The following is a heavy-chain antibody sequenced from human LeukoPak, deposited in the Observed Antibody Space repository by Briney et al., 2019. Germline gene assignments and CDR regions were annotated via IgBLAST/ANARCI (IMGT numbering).Heavy chain of an antibody. V-gene: IGHV1-2*02. Sequence: ASVKVSCKASGYTFTAYYIHWVRQAPGQGLEWMAWINPDSGGTNYAQKFQGRVTMTRDTSISTAYMELSSLRSDNTAVYYCARAGMVVQPSAQNDYWGQGTLVTVSS. J-gene: IGHJ4*02. D-gene: IGHD2-2*01. CDR1: GYTFTAYY. CDR2: INPDSGGT. CDR3: ARAGMVVQPSAQNDY.